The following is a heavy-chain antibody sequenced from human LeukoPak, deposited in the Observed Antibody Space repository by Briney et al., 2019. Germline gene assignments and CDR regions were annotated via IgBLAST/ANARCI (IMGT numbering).Heavy chain of an antibody. CDR1: GYTFTGYY. V-gene: IGHV1-2*02. Sequence: ASVTVSCMASGYTFTGYYMHWVRQAPGQGLEWMGWINPNSGGTNYAQKFQGRVTMTRDTSISTAYMELSRLRSDDTAVYYCARYDSSGYPLDYWGQGTLVTVSS. D-gene: IGHD3-22*01. CDR3: ARYDSSGYPLDY. J-gene: IGHJ4*02. CDR2: INPNSGGT.